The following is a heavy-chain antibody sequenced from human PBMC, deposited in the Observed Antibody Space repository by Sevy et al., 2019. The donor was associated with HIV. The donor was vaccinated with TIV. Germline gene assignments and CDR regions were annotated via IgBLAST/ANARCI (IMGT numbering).Heavy chain of an antibody. CDR2: INQDGGAK. J-gene: IGHJ4*01. V-gene: IGHV3-7*01. CDR3: TTSFGVIAGDDFDY. D-gene: IGHD3-3*01. CDR1: GFTLSTTW. Sequence: GGYLRLSCAASGFTLSTTWMTWVRQAPGKGLEWVANINQDGGAKYYVDSVKGRFTISRDNTMNSLYLQMRSLRVEDTAVYYCTTSFGVIAGDDFDYWGQGTLVTVSS.